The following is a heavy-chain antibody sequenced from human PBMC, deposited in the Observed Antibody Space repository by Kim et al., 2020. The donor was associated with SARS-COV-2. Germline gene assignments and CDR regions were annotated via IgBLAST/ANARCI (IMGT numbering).Heavy chain of an antibody. D-gene: IGHD4-4*01. Sequence: DYAAPVKGRFNISRDDSKDTLYLQMNSLKTEDTAVYYCVSLHSYYYDGMDVWGQGTTVTVSS. V-gene: IGHV3-15*01. J-gene: IGHJ6*02. CDR3: VSLHSYYYDGMDV.